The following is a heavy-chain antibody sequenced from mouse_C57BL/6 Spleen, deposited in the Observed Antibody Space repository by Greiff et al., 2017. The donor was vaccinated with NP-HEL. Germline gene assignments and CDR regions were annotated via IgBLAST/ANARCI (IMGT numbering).Heavy chain of an antibody. Sequence: VQLVESGPGLVAPSQSLSITCTVSGFSLTSYAISWVRQPPGKGLEWLGVIWTGGGTNYNSALKSRLSISKDNSKSQVFLKMNSLQTDDTARYYCARVYGNYEGSYWYFDVWGTGTTVTVSS. D-gene: IGHD2-10*02. CDR1: GFSLTSYA. V-gene: IGHV2-9-1*01. CDR3: ARVYGNYEGSYWYFDV. CDR2: IWTGGGT. J-gene: IGHJ1*03.